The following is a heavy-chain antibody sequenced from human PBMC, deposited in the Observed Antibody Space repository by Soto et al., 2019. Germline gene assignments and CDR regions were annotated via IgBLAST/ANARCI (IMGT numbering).Heavy chain of an antibody. CDR3: TRDIGAKRAY. V-gene: IGHV3-74*01. CDR1: VFTFSSYW. D-gene: IGHD3-10*01. Sequence: PGGSLRLSCAASVFTFSSYWMHLVRQFPGKGLLWVSRIDEYGSTINDADSVKGRFTISRDNARNTLYLEMNSLRAEDTALYYSTRDIGAKRAYWGPGTLVTVSS. J-gene: IGHJ4*02. CDR2: IDEYGSTI.